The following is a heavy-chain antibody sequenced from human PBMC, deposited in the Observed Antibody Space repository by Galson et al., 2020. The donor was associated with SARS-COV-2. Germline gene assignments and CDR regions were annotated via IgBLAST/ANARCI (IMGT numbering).Heavy chain of an antibody. CDR2: IWYDGNNK. Sequence: GESLKISCAASGFTFSSYAMNWVRQAPGKGLQWVAVIWYDGNNKYYGDSVKGRFSISRDNSKNMLYLQMNSLRAEDTAVYFCARQDYYGSGSSIDYWGQGALVTVSS. V-gene: IGHV3-33*01. CDR1: GFTFSSYA. D-gene: IGHD3-10*01. CDR3: ARQDYYGSGSSIDY. J-gene: IGHJ4*02.